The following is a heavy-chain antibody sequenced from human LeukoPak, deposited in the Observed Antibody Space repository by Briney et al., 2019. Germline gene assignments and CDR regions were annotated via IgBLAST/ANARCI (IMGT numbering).Heavy chain of an antibody. CDR1: GGSFSGYY. Sequence: SETLSLTCAVYGGSFSGYYWRWVRQPPGRGREWVGEINHSGRTTYNTPPKRRATISVETTTNKTSLKLSSVTAAETAVYYCARADGTDYWGQGTLVTVSS. CDR2: INHSGRT. V-gene: IGHV4-34*01. J-gene: IGHJ4*02. CDR3: ARADGTDY. D-gene: IGHD6-13*01.